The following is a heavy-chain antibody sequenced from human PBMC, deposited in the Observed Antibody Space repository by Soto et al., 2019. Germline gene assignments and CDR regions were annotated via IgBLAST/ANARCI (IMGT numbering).Heavy chain of an antibody. Sequence: ASVKVSCKASGGTFSSYAISWVRQAPGQGLEWMGGIIPIFGTANYAQKFQGRVTITADESTSTAYMELSSLRSEDKAVYYCARDCSSTRCYLTYYYYGMDVWGQGTTVTVSS. CDR2: IIPIFGTA. CDR3: ARDCSSTRCYLTYYYYGMDV. D-gene: IGHD2-2*01. J-gene: IGHJ6*02. V-gene: IGHV1-69*13. CDR1: GGTFSSYA.